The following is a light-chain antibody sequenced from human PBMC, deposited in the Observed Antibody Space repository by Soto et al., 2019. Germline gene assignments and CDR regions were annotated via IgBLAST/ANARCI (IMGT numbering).Light chain of an antibody. J-gene: IGKJ5*01. V-gene: IGKV3-20*01. CDR1: QSVSSNY. CDR2: GAS. CDR3: QQYGSSPIT. Sequence: EIVLTQSPGTLSLSPGERTTLSCRASQSVSSNYLAWYQQKPGQAPRLLIFGASSRATGIPDRFSGSGSGTHFTLTISRLEPEDFAMYYCQQYGSSPITFGQGTRLEIK.